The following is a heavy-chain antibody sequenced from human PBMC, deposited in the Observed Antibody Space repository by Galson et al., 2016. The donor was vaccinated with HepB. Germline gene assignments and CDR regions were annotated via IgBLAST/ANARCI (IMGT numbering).Heavy chain of an antibody. Sequence: PALVKPTQTLTLTCSFSGFSLNSRGMCVSWIRQPPGKALEWLGLIDWDDEKYYGTSVETRLSISSDTAKNQVVLTLTNVDPVDTATYYCARTRPGHGMDVWGQGTKVTVSS. CDR3: ARTRPGHGMDV. CDR1: GFSLNSRGMC. V-gene: IGHV2-70*01. J-gene: IGHJ6*02. CDR2: IDWDDEK.